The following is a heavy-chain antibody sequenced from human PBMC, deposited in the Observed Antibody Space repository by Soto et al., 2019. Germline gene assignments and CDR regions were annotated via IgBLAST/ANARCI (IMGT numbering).Heavy chain of an antibody. CDR2: INAGNGNT. Sequence: ASVKVSCNASGYTFTSYAMHWVRQAPGQRLEWMGWINAGNGNTKYSQKFQGRVTITRDTSASTAYMELSSLRSEDTAVYYCARSGGVSLGAFDIWGQGTMVTV. CDR3: ARSGGVSLGAFDI. D-gene: IGHD3-16*01. CDR1: GYTFTSYA. V-gene: IGHV1-3*01. J-gene: IGHJ3*02.